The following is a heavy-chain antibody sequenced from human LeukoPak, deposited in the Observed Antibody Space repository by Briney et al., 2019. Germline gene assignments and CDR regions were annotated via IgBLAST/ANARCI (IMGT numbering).Heavy chain of an antibody. CDR1: GFTVSSNY. Sequence: GGSLRLSCAASGFTVSSNYMNWVRQAPGKGLEWVSSISSSSSYIYYADSVKGRFTISRDNAKNSLYLQMNSLRAEDTAVYYCARAYSYGPGGDCCFDYWGQGTLVTVSS. V-gene: IGHV3-21*01. J-gene: IGHJ4*02. D-gene: IGHD5-18*01. CDR3: ARAYSYGPGGDCCFDY. CDR2: ISSSSSYI.